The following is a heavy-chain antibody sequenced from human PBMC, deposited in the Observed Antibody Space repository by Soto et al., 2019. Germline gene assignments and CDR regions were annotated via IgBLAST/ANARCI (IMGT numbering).Heavy chain of an antibody. CDR3: AKDPGKAAAGTAQNY. D-gene: IGHD6-13*01. V-gene: IGHV3-23*01. CDR2: TSCSGGST. CDR1: GXTMSSYW. J-gene: IGHJ4*02. Sequence: GSLRLSCAASGXTMSSYWINWVRQAPGKGLELVASTSCSGGSTCYADSVNCLFIISIYNSKNTLYLQMNILTAHYTAVYYGAKDPGKAAAGTAQNYWGQGTLVTVSS.